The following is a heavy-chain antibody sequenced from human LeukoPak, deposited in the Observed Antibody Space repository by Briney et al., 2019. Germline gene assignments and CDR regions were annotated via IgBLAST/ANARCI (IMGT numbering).Heavy chain of an antibody. V-gene: IGHV3-66*01. CDR1: GFTVSSNY. CDR2: IYSGGST. CDR3: AGDSGGSGSYYKYY. J-gene: IGHJ4*02. D-gene: IGHD3-10*01. Sequence: PGGSLRLSCAASGFTVSSNYMSWVRQAPGKGLEWVSVIYSGGSTYYADSVKGRFTISRDNSKNTLYLQMSSLRAEDTAVYYCAGDSGGSGSYYKYYWGQGTLVTVSS.